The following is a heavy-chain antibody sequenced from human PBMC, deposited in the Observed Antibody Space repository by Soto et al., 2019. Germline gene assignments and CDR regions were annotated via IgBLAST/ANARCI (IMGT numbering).Heavy chain of an antibody. CDR3: ARSGEAYYDVLTGYYKGSLFDP. CDR1: GGSFSYYG. CDR2: IIPFSAAA. J-gene: IGHJ5*02. Sequence: QVQLVQSGAEVKKPGSSVRVSCKASGGSFSYYGISWVRQAPGQGLEWMGGIIPFSAAANYAQKFQGRVTITADESTRIAYMELSSLRPEDTAVYYCARSGEAYYDVLTGYYKGSLFDPWGQGTLVTVSS. D-gene: IGHD3-9*01. V-gene: IGHV1-69*01.